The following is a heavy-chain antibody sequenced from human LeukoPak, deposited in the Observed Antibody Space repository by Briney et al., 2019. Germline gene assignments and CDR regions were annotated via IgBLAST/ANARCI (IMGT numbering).Heavy chain of an antibody. CDR2: ISGSDGRT. J-gene: IGHJ4*02. CDR3: AKDPIIDNFWSGPFDN. Sequence: RGSLRLSCSASEFTFSRYSMHWIRQAPGEGLEWVSAISGSDGRTYYTGSVKGRFTVSRDNSKNTLYLQMNSLRADDTAVYYCAKDPIIDNFWSGPFDNWGQGTLVSVSS. CDR1: EFTFSRYS. V-gene: IGHV3-23*01. D-gene: IGHD3-3*01.